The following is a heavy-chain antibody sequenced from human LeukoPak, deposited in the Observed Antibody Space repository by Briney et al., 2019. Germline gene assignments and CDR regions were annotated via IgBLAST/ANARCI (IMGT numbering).Heavy chain of an antibody. V-gene: IGHV3-23*01. Sequence: SGGSLRLSCAASGFTFSNYAMSWVRQAPGEGLEWVSSISVSGGSTFYADPVKGRFTISRDNSKNSLYLQMNSLRAEDTALYDCAKDIYRRRDYSSTSCNLGFDYWGQGTLVTVSS. CDR2: ISVSGGST. J-gene: IGHJ4*02. D-gene: IGHD2-2*01. CDR1: GFTFSNYA. CDR3: AKDIYRRRDYSSTSCNLGFDY.